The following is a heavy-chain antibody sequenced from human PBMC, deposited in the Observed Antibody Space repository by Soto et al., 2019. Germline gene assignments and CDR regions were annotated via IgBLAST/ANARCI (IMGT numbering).Heavy chain of an antibody. J-gene: IGHJ6*03. CDR3: TWEYYYYSDV. D-gene: IGHD1-26*01. CDR1: GFSFSTAW. Sequence: GGSLRLSCAASGFSFSTAWMSWVRQVPGKGLEWVGRIKRKTEGGATDYAAPVKGRFTISRDDSENMLFLQMTSLKTEDTAVYYCTWEYYYYSDVWGKGTTVTVSS. V-gene: IGHV3-15*01. CDR2: IKRKTEGGAT.